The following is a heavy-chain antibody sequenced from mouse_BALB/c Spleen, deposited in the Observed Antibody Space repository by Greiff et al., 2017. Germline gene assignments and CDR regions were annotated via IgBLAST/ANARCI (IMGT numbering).Heavy chain of an antibody. CDR1: GFTFSSYG. CDR3: ARDGVAGTRDY. Sequence: EVQLQESGGGLVQPGGSRKLSCAASGFTFSSYGMSWVRQTPDKRLELVATINSNGGSTYYPDSVKGRFTISRDNAKNTLYLQMSSLKSEDTAMYYCARDGVAGTRDYWGQGTTLTVSS. D-gene: IGHD2-14*01. V-gene: IGHV5-6-3*01. J-gene: IGHJ2*01. CDR2: INSNGGST.